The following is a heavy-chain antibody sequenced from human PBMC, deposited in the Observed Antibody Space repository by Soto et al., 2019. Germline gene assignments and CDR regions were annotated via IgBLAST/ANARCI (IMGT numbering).Heavy chain of an antibody. Sequence: SETLSLTCTVSGGSISSYYWSWIRQPPGKGLEWIGYIYYSGSTNYNPSLKSRVTISVDTSKNQFSLKLSSVTAADTAVYYCARDLRGYWFDPWGQGTLVTVSS. J-gene: IGHJ5*02. D-gene: IGHD3-10*01. CDR2: IYYSGST. CDR1: GGSISSYY. V-gene: IGHV4-59*01. CDR3: ARDLRGYWFDP.